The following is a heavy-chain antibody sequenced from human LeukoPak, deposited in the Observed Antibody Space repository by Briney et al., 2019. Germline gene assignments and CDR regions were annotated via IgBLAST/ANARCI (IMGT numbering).Heavy chain of an antibody. J-gene: IGHJ5*02. CDR2: IYYSGST. Sequence: PSETLSLTCTVSGGSISSYYWSWIRQPPGKGLEWVGYIYYSGSTNYNPSLKSRVTISVDTSKNQFSLKLSSVTAADTAVYYCARGMDTAMVGFDPWGQGTLVTVSS. CDR3: ARGMDTAMVGFDP. V-gene: IGHV4-59*01. D-gene: IGHD5-18*01. CDR1: GGSISSYY.